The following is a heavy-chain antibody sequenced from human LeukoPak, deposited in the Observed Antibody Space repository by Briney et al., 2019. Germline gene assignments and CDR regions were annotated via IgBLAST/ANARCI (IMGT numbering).Heavy chain of an antibody. CDR2: ISAYNGNT. CDR1: GYTFTSYG. CDR3: ARGGEQLVSSEPSMWFDP. V-gene: IGHV1-18*01. J-gene: IGHJ5*02. D-gene: IGHD6-6*01. Sequence: GASVKVSCKASGYTFTSYGISWVRQAPGQGLEWMGWISAYNGNTNYAQKLQGRVTMTTDTSTSTAYMELRSLRSDDTAVYYCARGGEQLVSSEPSMWFDPWGQGTLVTVSS.